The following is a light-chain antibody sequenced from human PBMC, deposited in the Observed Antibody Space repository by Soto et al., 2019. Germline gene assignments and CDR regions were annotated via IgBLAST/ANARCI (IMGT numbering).Light chain of an antibody. Sequence: DVVMTQSPLSLPVTLGQPASISCRSSQGLVYIDGIAYLNWFHQRPGQSPRRLIYRASERDSGVPDRFSGSGSGTDFTLKISRVEAEDVGVYFCMQGTHWPPTFGPGTKVAFK. CDR1: QGLVYIDGIAY. J-gene: IGKJ1*01. CDR3: MQGTHWPPT. V-gene: IGKV2-30*01. CDR2: RAS.